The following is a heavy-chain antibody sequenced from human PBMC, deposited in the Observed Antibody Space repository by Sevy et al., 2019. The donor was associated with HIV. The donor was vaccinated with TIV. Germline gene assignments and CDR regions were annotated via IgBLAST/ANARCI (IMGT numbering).Heavy chain of an antibody. Sequence: ASVKVSCKASGYTFTSYGISWVRQAPGQGLEWMGWISAYNGNTNYAQKLQGRVTMTTDTSTSTAYMELRSLRSDDTAVYYCAGDPAFIAAAGAAYFQHWGQGTLVTVSS. J-gene: IGHJ1*01. V-gene: IGHV1-18*01. D-gene: IGHD6-13*01. CDR3: AGDPAFIAAAGAAYFQH. CDR2: ISAYNGNT. CDR1: GYTFTSYG.